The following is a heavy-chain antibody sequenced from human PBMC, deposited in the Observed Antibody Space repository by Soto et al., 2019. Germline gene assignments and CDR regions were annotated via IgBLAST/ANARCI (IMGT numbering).Heavy chain of an antibody. CDR1: GGTFSSYA. Sequence: QVQLVQSGAAVKKPGSSVKVSCKASGGTFSSYAISWVRQAPGQGLEWMGGIIPIFGTANYAQKFQGRVTITAGESTSTAYMEVSSLRSEDTAVYYCARDLWAASRHYGMDVWGQGNTVNVSS. CDR2: IIPIFGTA. V-gene: IGHV1-69*12. D-gene: IGHD6-13*01. J-gene: IGHJ6*02. CDR3: ARDLWAASRHYGMDV.